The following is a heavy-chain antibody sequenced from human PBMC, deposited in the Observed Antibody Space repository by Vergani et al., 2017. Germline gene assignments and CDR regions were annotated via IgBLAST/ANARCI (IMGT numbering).Heavy chain of an antibody. V-gene: IGHV4-61*02. D-gene: IGHD2-2*01. CDR2: IYTSGST. J-gene: IGHJ5*02. CDR1: GGSISSGSYY. Sequence: QVQLQESGPGLVKPSQTLSLTCTVSGGSISSGSYYWSWIRQPAGKGLEWIGRIYTSGSTNYNPSLKSRVTISVDTSKNQFSLKLSSVTAADTAVYYCARGGVVVPAALGYWFDPWGQGTLVTVSS. CDR3: ARGGVVVPAALGYWFDP.